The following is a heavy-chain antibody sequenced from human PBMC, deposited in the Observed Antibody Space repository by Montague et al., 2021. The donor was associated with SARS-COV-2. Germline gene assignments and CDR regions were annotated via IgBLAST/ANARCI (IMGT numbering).Heavy chain of an antibody. D-gene: IGHD3-9*01. Sequence: SETLSLTCTVPGGSISSFYWSWIRQPPGKGPEWIGYIYYSGRTNYNPSLKSRVTISVDTSKNQFSLKLSSVTAADTAVYYCARTYYDICAGYYNRGVFGIWGQGTMVTVSS. CDR1: GGSISSFY. CDR3: ARTYYDICAGYYNRGVFGI. V-gene: IGHV4-59*08. J-gene: IGHJ3*02. CDR2: IYYSGRT.